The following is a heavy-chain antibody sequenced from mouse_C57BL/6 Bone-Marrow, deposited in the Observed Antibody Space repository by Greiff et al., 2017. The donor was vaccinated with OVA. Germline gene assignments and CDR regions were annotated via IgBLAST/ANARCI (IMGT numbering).Heavy chain of an antibody. V-gene: IGHV14-4*01. CDR2: IDPENGDT. D-gene: IGHD2-3*01. J-gene: IGHJ3*01. Sequence: VQLKQSGAELVRPGASVKLSCTASGFNIKDDYMHWVKQRPEQGLEWIGWIDPENGDTEYASKFQGKATITADTSSNTAYLQLSSLTSEDTAVYYCTIWLLLWFAYWGQGTLVTVSA. CDR3: TIWLLLWFAY. CDR1: GFNIKDDY.